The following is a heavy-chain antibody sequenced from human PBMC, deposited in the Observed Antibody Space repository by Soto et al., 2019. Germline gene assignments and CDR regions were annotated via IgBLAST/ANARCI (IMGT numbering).Heavy chain of an antibody. CDR1: GGSINSFY. CDR3: ARHATGGPFDY. Sequence: PSETLSLTCTVSGGSINSFYWSWIRQPPGKGLEWIGYIFYSGNTNYNPSLNSRVTLSVDTSKNQFSLKLTSVTAADTAVYYCARHATGGPFDYWGQGTLVTVSS. CDR2: IFYSGNT. J-gene: IGHJ4*02. V-gene: IGHV4-59*08.